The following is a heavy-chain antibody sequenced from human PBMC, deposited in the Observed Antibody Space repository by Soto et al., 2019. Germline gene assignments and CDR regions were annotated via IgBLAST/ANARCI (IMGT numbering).Heavy chain of an antibody. J-gene: IGHJ4*02. CDR3: ARDLAPLIEVEPEY. V-gene: IGHV3-30-3*01. CDR2: ISYDGSNK. D-gene: IGHD6-19*01. Sequence: HPGGSLRLSCAASGFTFSSYAMHWVRQAPGKGLEWVAVISYDGSNKYYADSVKGRFTISRDNSKNTLYLQMNSLRAEDTAVYYCARDLAPLIEVEPEYWGQGTLVNVAS. CDR1: GFTFSSYA.